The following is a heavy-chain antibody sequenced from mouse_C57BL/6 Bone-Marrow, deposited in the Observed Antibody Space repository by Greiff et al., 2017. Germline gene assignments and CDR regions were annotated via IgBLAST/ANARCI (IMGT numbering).Heavy chain of an antibody. D-gene: IGHD1-1*01. CDR2: IYPGNSDT. CDR3: TIFDYGGFAY. J-gene: IGHJ3*01. Sequence: EVQLQQSGTVLARPGASVKMSCKTSGYTFTSYWMHWVKQRPGQGLEWIGAIYPGNSDTSYNQKFKGKAKLTAVTSASTAYMELSSLADEDSSVYYCTIFDYGGFAYWGQGTLVTVSA. CDR1: GYTFTSYW. V-gene: IGHV1-5*01.